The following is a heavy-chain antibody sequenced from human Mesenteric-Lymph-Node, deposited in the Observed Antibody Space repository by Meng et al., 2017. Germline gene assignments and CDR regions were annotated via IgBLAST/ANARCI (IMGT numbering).Heavy chain of an antibody. CDR2: ISWDGGST. CDR3: AKAVRGTYYFDY. CDR1: GFTFDDYS. J-gene: IGHJ4*02. V-gene: IGHV3-43D*03. Sequence: GGSLRLSCAASGFTFDDYSIHWVRQAPGKCLEWVSRISWDGGSTYYADSVKGRFTISSDNSKNSLYLQMTSLRAADTALYYCAKAVRGTYYFDYWGQGTLVTVSS. D-gene: IGHD1-1*01.